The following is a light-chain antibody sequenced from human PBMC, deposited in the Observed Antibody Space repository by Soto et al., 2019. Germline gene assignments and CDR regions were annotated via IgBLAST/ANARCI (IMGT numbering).Light chain of an antibody. Sequence: QSVLTQPASLSGSPGQSITISCTGTNSDVGGYDYGCWYQLHPGKAPTLMVFEVSNRPSGVSYRFSGSKSGNTASLTISGLQAEDEADYFCSSYSISTAYLFGTGTKVTVL. J-gene: IGLJ1*01. CDR3: SSYSISTAYL. V-gene: IGLV2-14*01. CDR2: EVS. CDR1: NSDVGGYDY.